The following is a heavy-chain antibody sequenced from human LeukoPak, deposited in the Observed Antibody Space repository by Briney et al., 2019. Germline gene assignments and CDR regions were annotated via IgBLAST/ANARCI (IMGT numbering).Heavy chain of an antibody. V-gene: IGHV4-59*01. CDR1: GGSISSYY. J-gene: IGHJ4*02. Sequence: SETLSLTCTVSGGSISSYYWSWIRQPPGKGLEWIGYIYYSGSTNYNLSLKSRVTISVDTSKNQFSLKLSSVTAADTAVYYCAAYGEGLDYWGQGTLVTVSS. CDR3: AAYGEGLDY. CDR2: IYYSGST. D-gene: IGHD3-10*01.